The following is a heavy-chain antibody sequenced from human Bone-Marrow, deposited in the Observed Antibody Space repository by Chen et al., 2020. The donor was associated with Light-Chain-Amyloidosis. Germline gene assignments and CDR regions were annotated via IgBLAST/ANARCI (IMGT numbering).Heavy chain of an antibody. Sequence: QVQLQESGPGLVKPSQTLSLTCTVSGDSISSGPHYWTWNRQHPGRGLEWIGYIYYGGNSRYNPSLMSRVTISLDTSKNQFSLHLSSGTAAGTAVYYCARGTMTSVDWSYYCDFWGQGTLVTVSS. CDR2: IYYGGNS. CDR3: ARGTMTSVDWSYYCDF. J-gene: IGHJ4*02. D-gene: IGHD3-22*01. CDR1: GDSISSGPHY. V-gene: IGHV4-31*03.